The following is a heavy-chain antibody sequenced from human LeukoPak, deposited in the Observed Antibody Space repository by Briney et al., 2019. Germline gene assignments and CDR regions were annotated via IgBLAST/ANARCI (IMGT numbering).Heavy chain of an antibody. CDR1: GYIFTSYG. D-gene: IGHD6-13*01. CDR2: IIPIFGTA. V-gene: IGHV1-69*13. J-gene: IGHJ4*02. Sequence: AASVKVSCKASGYIFTSYGISWVRQAPGQGLEWMGGIIPIFGTANYAQKFQGRVTITADESTSTAYMELSSLRSEDTAVYYCAGGVSAAGRLDYWGQGTLVTVSS. CDR3: AGGVSAAGRLDY.